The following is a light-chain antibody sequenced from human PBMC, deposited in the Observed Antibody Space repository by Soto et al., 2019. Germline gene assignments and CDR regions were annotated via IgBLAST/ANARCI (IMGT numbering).Light chain of an antibody. CDR1: QSVSRSY. V-gene: IGKV3-15*01. CDR3: QQYNKWPQT. CDR2: GAS. Sequence: EIVLTQSPGTLSLSPGDRATLSCRASQSVSRSYLGWYQQKPGQAPRLLMYGASTRATGIPARFSGSGSGTEFTLTISSLQSEDFAVYYCQQYNKWPQTFGQGTKVDIK. J-gene: IGKJ1*01.